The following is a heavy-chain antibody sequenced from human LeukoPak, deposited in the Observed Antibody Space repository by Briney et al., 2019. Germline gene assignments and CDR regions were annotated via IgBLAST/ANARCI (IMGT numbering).Heavy chain of an antibody. CDR1: GGSISSYY. V-gene: IGHV4-59*01. CDR3: VRASVESSGAFDI. D-gene: IGHD3-22*01. Sequence: SSETLSLTCTVSGGSISSYYWSWIRQPPEKGLEWIGYIYYSGSTNYNPSLKSRVTISVDTSKNQFSLKLTSVTAADTAVYYCVRASVESSGAFDIWGRGTMVTVSS. J-gene: IGHJ3*02. CDR2: IYYSGST.